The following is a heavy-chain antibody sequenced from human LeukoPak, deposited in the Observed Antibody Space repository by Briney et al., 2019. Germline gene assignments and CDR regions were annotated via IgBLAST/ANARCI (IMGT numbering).Heavy chain of an antibody. CDR1: GYTFTSYG. D-gene: IGHD5-12*01. CDR2: ISAYNGNT. Sequence: ASVKVSCKASGYTFTSYGISWVRQAPGQGLEWMGWISAYNGNTNYAQKLQGRVTMTTDKSTSTAYMELSSLRSEDTAVYYCARDGGYSGSVYDYWGQGTLVTVSS. V-gene: IGHV1-18*01. J-gene: IGHJ4*02. CDR3: ARDGGYSGSVYDY.